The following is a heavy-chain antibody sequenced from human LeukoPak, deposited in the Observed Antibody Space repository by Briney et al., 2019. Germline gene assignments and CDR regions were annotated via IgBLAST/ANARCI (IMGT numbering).Heavy chain of an antibody. CDR1: GGTFSSYA. J-gene: IGHJ4*02. D-gene: IGHD3-3*01. CDR3: GRDRDFGVFPVFDY. V-gene: IGHV1-69*13. Sequence: ASVKVSCKASGGTFSSYAISWVRQAPGQGLEWMGGIIPIFGTANYAQKFQGRVTITADESTSTAYMELSSLRSEDTAVYYCGRDRDFGVFPVFDYGAKGPLVTVSS. CDR2: IIPIFGTA.